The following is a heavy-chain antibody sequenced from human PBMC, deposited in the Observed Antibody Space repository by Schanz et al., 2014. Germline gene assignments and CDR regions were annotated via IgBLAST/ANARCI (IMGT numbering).Heavy chain of an antibody. CDR3: SKDKQGSRSDDS. CDR1: GFTFTGYV. D-gene: IGHD2-15*01. Sequence: EVQLLQSGGALVRPGGSLRLSCAASGFTFTGYVMTWVRQAPGKGLEWVSGLSASGGHTYYADSVKGRFTIARDNSKNTLYLEMNRLRVDDTAVYYCSKDKQGSRSDDSWGQGTLXTVSS. J-gene: IGHJ5*01. CDR2: LSASGGHT. V-gene: IGHV3-23*01.